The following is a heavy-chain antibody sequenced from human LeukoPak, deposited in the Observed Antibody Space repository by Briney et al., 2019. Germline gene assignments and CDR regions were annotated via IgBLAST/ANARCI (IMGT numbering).Heavy chain of an antibody. Sequence: SETLSLTCTVSGGSIGSYYWSWIRQPPGKGLEWIGYIYYSGSTNYNPSLKSRVTISVDTSKNQFSLKLSSVTAADTAVYYCARGEQLVDDYFDYWGQGTLVTVSS. D-gene: IGHD6-6*01. V-gene: IGHV4-59*01. CDR2: IYYSGST. CDR1: GGSIGSYY. CDR3: ARGEQLVDDYFDY. J-gene: IGHJ4*02.